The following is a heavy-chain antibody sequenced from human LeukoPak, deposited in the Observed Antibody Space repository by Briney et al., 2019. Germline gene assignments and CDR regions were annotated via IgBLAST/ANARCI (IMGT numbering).Heavy chain of an antibody. CDR2: ISYDGSNK. J-gene: IGHJ4*02. D-gene: IGHD6-19*01. CDR3: ARKLAGHYFDY. V-gene: IGHV3-30*01. CDR1: GFTFSSYA. Sequence: PGRSLRLSCAASGFTFSSYAMHWVRQAPGKGLAWVAVISYDGSNKYYADSVKGRFTISRDNSKNTLYLQMNSLRAEDTAVYYCARKLAGHYFDYWGQGTLVTVSS.